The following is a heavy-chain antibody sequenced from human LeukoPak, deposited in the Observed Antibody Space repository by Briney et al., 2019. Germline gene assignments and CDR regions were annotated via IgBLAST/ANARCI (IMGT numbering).Heavy chain of an antibody. CDR3: ARSAANYDILTGRGAFDI. CDR1: GGTFSSYG. V-gene: IGHV1-69*06. D-gene: IGHD3-9*01. CDR2: IIPIFGTT. Sequence: SSVTVSCKASGGTFSSYGISLVRQAPGQGLEWVGGIIPIFGTTSYAQKFQGRVTITADKSTNTAYMELSSLRSEDTAVYYCARSAANYDILTGRGAFDIWGQGTMVTVSS. J-gene: IGHJ3*02.